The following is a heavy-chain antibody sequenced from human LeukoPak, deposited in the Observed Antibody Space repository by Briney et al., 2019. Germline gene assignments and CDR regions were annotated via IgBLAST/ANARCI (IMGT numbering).Heavy chain of an antibody. V-gene: IGHV4-34*01. CDR3: ARTRGSGWYVGAFDI. Sequence: SETLSLTCAVYGGSFSGYYWSWIRQPPGKGLEWIGEINHSGSTNYNPSLKSRVTISVDTSKNQFSLKLSSVTAADTAVYYCARTRGSGWYVGAFDIWGQGTMVTVSS. D-gene: IGHD6-19*01. J-gene: IGHJ3*02. CDR1: GGSFSGYY. CDR2: INHSGST.